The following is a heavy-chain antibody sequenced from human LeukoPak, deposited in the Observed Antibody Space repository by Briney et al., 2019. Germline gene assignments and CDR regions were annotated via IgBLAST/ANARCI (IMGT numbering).Heavy chain of an antibody. D-gene: IGHD3-16*01. CDR1: GFTFSDYW. CDR2: INEYGTT. Sequence: GGSLRLSCAASGFTFSDYWMYWVRQAPGEGLVWISNINEYGTTTYADSVKGLFTVSRYNAKNILYLQMNSLRPEDTAVYYCARVRGGNWGQGTLVTVSS. V-gene: IGHV3-74*01. CDR3: ARVRGGN. J-gene: IGHJ4*02.